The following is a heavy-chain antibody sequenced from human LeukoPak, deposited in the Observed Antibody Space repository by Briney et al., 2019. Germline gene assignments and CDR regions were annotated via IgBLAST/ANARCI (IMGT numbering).Heavy chain of an antibody. J-gene: IGHJ4*02. D-gene: IGHD1-14*01. V-gene: IGHV3-7*01. CDR2: IKQDGSEK. CDR3: ARERGTELDY. Sequence: PGGSLRLSCAASGFTLSTYWMTWVRQAPGKGLEWVANIKQDGSEKYYVDSVKGRFTISRDNAKNSLYLQVNSLRAEDTAVYYCARERGTELDYWGQGTLVTVSS. CDR1: GFTLSTYW.